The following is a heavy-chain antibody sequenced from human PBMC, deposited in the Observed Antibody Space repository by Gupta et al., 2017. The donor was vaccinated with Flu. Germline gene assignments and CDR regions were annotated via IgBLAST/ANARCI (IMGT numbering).Heavy chain of an antibody. CDR2: ISSSSYHI. Sequence: LSSYTMNWVRQAQGKGLEWVSSISSSSYHIYYAASLEGRFTVSRDNAKSSLYLEMNSLTADDTAMYYCARGGASYENYYYYYAMDVWGQGTTVSVFS. CDR1: LSSYT. V-gene: IGHV3-21*06. CDR3: ARGGASYENYYYYYAMDV. D-gene: IGHD3-10*01. J-gene: IGHJ6*02.